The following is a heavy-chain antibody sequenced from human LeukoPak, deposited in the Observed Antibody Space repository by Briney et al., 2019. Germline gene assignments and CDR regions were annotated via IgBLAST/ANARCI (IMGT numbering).Heavy chain of an antibody. J-gene: IGHJ6*02. CDR3: ARDHSGEFFYYYYGMDV. Sequence: GGSLRLSCAASGFTFSSYAMSWVRQAPGKGLEWVSAISGSGGSTYYADSVKGRFTISRDNSKNTLYLQMNSLRAEDTAVYYCARDHSGEFFYYYYGMDVWGQGTTVTVSS. V-gene: IGHV3-23*01. CDR2: ISGSGGST. D-gene: IGHD3-10*01. CDR1: GFTFSSYA.